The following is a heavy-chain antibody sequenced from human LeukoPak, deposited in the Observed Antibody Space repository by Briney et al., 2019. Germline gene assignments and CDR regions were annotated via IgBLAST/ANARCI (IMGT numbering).Heavy chain of an antibody. CDR2: INHSGST. CDR3: ARRSNAVAVVYYFDY. Sequence: SETLSLTCAVYGGSFSGYYWSWIRQPPGKGLEWLGEINHSGSTNYNPSLKSRVTISVDTSKNQFSLKLSSVTAADTAVYYCARRSNAVAVVYYFDYWGQGALVTVSS. J-gene: IGHJ4*02. V-gene: IGHV4-34*01. D-gene: IGHD6-19*01. CDR1: GGSFSGYY.